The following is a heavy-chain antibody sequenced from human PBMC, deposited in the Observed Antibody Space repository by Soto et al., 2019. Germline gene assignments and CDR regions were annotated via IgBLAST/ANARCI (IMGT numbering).Heavy chain of an antibody. CDR2: INPSGGST. CDR1: GYTFTSYY. D-gene: IGHD2-8*01. J-gene: IGHJ5*02. V-gene: IGHV1-46*01. Sequence: ASVKVPCKASGYTFTSYYMHWVRQTPGQGLEWMGIINPSGGSTSYDQKFQVRVTMTRGTTTSPVNMELSSLRYEDTAEYYCATDGTDIVPEQIQPGRQIDGFDTWGAGTRVT. CDR3: ATDGTDIVPEQIQPGRQIDGFDT.